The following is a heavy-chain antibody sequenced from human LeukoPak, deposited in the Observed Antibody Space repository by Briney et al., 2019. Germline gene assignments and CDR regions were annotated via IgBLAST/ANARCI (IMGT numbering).Heavy chain of an antibody. J-gene: IGHJ4*02. CDR2: ISGSGGST. CDR3: AKDPAVGGATGYFDY. CDR1: GFTFSSYA. V-gene: IGHV3-23*01. Sequence: QTGGSLRLSCAASGFTFSSYAMSWVRQAPGKGLEWVSAISGSGGSTYYADSVKGRFTISRDNSKNTLYLQMNSLRAEDTAVYYCAKDPAVGGATGYFDYWGQGTLVTVSS. D-gene: IGHD1-26*01.